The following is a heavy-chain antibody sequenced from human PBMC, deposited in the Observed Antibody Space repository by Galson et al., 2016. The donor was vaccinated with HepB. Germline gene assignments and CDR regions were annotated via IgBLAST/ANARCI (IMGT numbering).Heavy chain of an antibody. V-gene: IGHV4-39*07. CDR1: GGSISRSGYY. D-gene: IGHD5-18*01. Sequence: ETLSLTCTVSGGSISRSGYYWGWIRQSPGKGLEWIGSIYYGGSTYYNPSLQRRCTITVDTSKNQFSLRLSSVTAADTAVYYCATPGGMVTPYWGQGTLVTVSS. CDR3: ATPGGMVTPY. CDR2: IYYGGST. J-gene: IGHJ4*02.